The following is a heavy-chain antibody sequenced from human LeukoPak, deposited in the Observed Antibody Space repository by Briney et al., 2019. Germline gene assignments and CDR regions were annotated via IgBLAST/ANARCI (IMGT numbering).Heavy chain of an antibody. CDR3: ARTSNYDFWSGYWFDP. CDR1: GGSISSYY. J-gene: IGHJ5*02. D-gene: IGHD3-3*01. V-gene: IGHV4-59*01. Sequence: SETLSLTCTVSGGSISSYYWSWIRQPPGKGLEWIGYIYYSGSTNYNPSLKSRVTISVDTSKNQFSLKLSSVTAADTAVYYCARTSNYDFWSGYWFDPWGQGTLVTVSS. CDR2: IYYSGST.